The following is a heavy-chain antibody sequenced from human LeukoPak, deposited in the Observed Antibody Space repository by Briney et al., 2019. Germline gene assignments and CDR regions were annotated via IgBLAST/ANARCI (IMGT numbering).Heavy chain of an antibody. D-gene: IGHD5-18*01. J-gene: IGHJ6*02. V-gene: IGHV4-59*12. CDR3: ARGGYSYGYSAGRYGMDV. Sequence: SETLSLTCTVSGGSISSYYWSWIRQPPGKGLEWIGYIYYSGSTNYNPSLKSRVTISVDTSKNQFSLKLSSVTAADTAVYYCARGGYSYGYSAGRYGMDVWGQGTTVTVSS. CDR1: GGSISSYY. CDR2: IYYSGST.